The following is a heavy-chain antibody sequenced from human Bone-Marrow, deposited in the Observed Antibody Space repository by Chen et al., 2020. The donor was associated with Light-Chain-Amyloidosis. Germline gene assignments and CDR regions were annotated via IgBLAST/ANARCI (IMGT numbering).Heavy chain of an antibody. CDR2: IKRDGSDK. J-gene: IGHJ4*02. D-gene: IGHD3-10*01. V-gene: IGHV3-7*03. CDR3: TRKGGYFDF. Sequence: EVQLVESGGGLVQPGGSLRLSCVASGFTLSNYWMNWVRQAPGKGLEWVANIKRDGSDKYYVDSVKGRFTISRDNSKSTLYLQMNSLRAGDTAVYFCTRKGGYFDFWGQGSLVTVSS. CDR1: GFTLSNYW.